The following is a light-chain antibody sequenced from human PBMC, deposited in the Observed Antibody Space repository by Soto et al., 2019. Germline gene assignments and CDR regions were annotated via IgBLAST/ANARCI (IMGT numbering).Light chain of an antibody. CDR1: SSDIGRYNR. J-gene: IGLJ2*01. Sequence: QLVLTQPPCVSGSPGQSVTISCTGTSSDIGRYNRVSWYHQPPGATPKLIIYEVNNRPSGVPDRFSGSKSGNTASLTMSGLQAEDEANYFCSSSTTICTLVFGGGTKLTVL. CDR3: SSSTTICTLV. V-gene: IGLV2-18*02. CDR2: EVN.